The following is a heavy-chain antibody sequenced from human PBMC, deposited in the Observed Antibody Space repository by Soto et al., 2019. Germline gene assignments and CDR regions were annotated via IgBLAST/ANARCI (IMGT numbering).Heavy chain of an antibody. CDR3: VRERIAAAGTGGYFDY. CDR1: GGSFSGYY. Sequence: PSETLSLTCAVYGGSFSGYYWSWIRQPPGKGLEWIGEINHSGSTNYNPSLKSRVTISVDTSKNQFSLKLSSVTAADTAVYYCVRERIAAAGTGGYFDYWGQGTLVTVSS. CDR2: INHSGST. V-gene: IGHV4-34*01. D-gene: IGHD6-13*01. J-gene: IGHJ4*02.